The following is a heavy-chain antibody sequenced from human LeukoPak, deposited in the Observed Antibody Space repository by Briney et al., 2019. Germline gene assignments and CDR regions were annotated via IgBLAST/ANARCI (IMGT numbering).Heavy chain of an antibody. CDR1: GFTFSSNS. CDR3: AKAGYSSSPFDY. Sequence: QAGGSLRLSCAASGFTFSSNSMNWVRQAPGKGLEWVSYISSTGGTIYYADSMKGRFTISRDNAKNSLYLQMNSLRVEDTAVYYCAKAGYSSSPFDYWGQGALVTVSS. J-gene: IGHJ4*02. D-gene: IGHD6-6*01. CDR2: ISSTGGTI. V-gene: IGHV3-48*04.